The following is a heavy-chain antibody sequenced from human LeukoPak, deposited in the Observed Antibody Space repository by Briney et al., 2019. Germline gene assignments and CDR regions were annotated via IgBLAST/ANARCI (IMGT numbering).Heavy chain of an antibody. Sequence: EASVKVSCKASGYTFTVFYLHWVRQAPGQGLEWMGWINPNSGGTDFAQRFQGRVTMTRDTSISTAYMELSRLRSDDTAVYYCATYDILTGYRYWGQGTLVTVSS. D-gene: IGHD3-9*01. CDR3: ATYDILTGYRY. CDR2: INPNSGGT. J-gene: IGHJ4*02. CDR1: GYTFTVFY. V-gene: IGHV1-2*02.